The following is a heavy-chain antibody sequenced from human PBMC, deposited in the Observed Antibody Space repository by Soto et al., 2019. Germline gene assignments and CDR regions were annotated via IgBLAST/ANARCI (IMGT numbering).Heavy chain of an antibody. D-gene: IGHD3-10*01. V-gene: IGHV4-31*03. J-gene: IGHJ6*02. CDR3: ARDKILGVYYGSGRRGYYGMDV. Sequence: QVQLQESGPGLVKPSQTLSLTCTVSGGSISSGGYYWSWIRQHPGKGLEWIGYIYYSGSTYYNPSLKSRVTISVDTSKNQFSLKLSSVTAADTAVYYCARDKILGVYYGSGRRGYYGMDVWGQGTTVTVSS. CDR2: IYYSGST. CDR1: GGSISSGGYY.